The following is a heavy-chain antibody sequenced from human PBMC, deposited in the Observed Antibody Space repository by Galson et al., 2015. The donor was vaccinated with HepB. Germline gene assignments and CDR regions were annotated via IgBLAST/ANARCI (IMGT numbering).Heavy chain of an antibody. V-gene: IGHV3-11*06. CDR3: ARTRYDYVL. Sequence: SLRLSCADSGFTFSDYYMNWIRQAPGKGLEWVSYISSRGGYTNYADSVKGRFIISRDNAKNSLYLQMNRLRAEDTAVYFCARTRYDYVLWGPGTLVTVSS. J-gene: IGHJ4*02. D-gene: IGHD3-16*01. CDR2: ISSRGGYT. CDR1: GFTFSDYY.